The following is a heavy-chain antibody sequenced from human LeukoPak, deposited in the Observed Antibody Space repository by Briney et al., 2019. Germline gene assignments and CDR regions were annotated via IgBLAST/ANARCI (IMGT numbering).Heavy chain of an antibody. Sequence: SETLSLTCTVSGYSISSGYYWGWIRQPPGKGLEWIGSMYHSGSSYYNPSLKSRVIFSADTSKNQFSLKLSSVTAADTAVYYCARSSGSLFDYWGQGTLATVSS. CDR3: ARSSGSLFDY. CDR1: GYSISSGYY. D-gene: IGHD1-26*01. J-gene: IGHJ4*02. V-gene: IGHV4-38-2*02. CDR2: MYHSGSS.